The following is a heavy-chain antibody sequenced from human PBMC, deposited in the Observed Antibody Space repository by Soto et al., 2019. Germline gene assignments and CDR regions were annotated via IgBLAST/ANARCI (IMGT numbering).Heavy chain of an antibody. Sequence: SETLSLTCTVSGGSISSSSYYWGWIRQPPGKGLEWIGSIYYSGSTYYNPSLKSRVTISVDTSKNQFSLKLSSVTAADTAVYYCATAWSDRAYNWFDPWGQGTLVTVSS. J-gene: IGHJ5*02. D-gene: IGHD1-1*01. CDR3: ATAWSDRAYNWFDP. CDR1: GGSISSSSYY. CDR2: IYYSGST. V-gene: IGHV4-39*01.